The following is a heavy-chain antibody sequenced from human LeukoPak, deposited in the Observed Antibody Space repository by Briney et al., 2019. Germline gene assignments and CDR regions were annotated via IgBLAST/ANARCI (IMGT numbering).Heavy chain of an antibody. CDR1: GGSISSSNW. CDR2: INHSGST. J-gene: IGHJ4*02. CDR3: ARDKSYCSGGTCYSD. Sequence: SETLSLTCAVSGGSISSSNWWSWVRQPPGKGLEWIGEINHSGSTNYNPSLKSRLTISIDKSKNQFSLALSSVTTADTAVYYCARDKSYCSGGTCYSDWGQGTLVTVSS. V-gene: IGHV4-4*02. D-gene: IGHD2-15*01.